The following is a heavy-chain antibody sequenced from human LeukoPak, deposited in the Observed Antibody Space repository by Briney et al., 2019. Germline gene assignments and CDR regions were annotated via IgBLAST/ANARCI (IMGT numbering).Heavy chain of an antibody. D-gene: IGHD3-10*01. V-gene: IGHV1-2*02. CDR3: ARDMSYGSGSYYSAAYYYYGMDV. Sequence: ASVKVSCKASGYAFTGYYMHWVRQAPGQGLEWMGWINPNSGGTNYAQKFQGRVTMTRDTSISTAYMELSRLRSDDTAVYYCARDMSYGSGSYYSAAYYYYGMDVWGQGTTDTVSS. J-gene: IGHJ6*02. CDR2: INPNSGGT. CDR1: GYAFTGYY.